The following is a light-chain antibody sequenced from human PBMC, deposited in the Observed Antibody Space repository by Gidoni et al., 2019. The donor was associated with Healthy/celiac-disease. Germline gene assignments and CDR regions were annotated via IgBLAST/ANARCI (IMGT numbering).Light chain of an antibody. J-gene: IGKJ3*01. V-gene: IGKV1-33*01. CDR2: DAS. Sequence: DIQMTQSPSSLSASVGDRVTITCQASQDISNYLNWYQQKPGKAPKLLIYDASNLETGVPSRFSGSGSGTDFTFTISSLQPEDIATYYCQQYDNFRITFXPGTKVDIK. CDR1: QDISNY. CDR3: QQYDNFRIT.